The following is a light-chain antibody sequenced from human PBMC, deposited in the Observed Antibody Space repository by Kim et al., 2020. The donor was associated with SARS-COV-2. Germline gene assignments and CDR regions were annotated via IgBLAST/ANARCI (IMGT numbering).Light chain of an antibody. CDR2: KAS. CDR3: QQYNSYSGT. Sequence: DIQMTQSPSTLSASVGDRVTITCRASQSISSWLAWYQQKPGKAPKLLIYKASSLESGVPSRFTGSGSGTEFTRTISSLQPDDFATYYCQQYNSYSGTFGGGTKVDIK. CDR1: QSISSW. V-gene: IGKV1-5*03. J-gene: IGKJ4*01.